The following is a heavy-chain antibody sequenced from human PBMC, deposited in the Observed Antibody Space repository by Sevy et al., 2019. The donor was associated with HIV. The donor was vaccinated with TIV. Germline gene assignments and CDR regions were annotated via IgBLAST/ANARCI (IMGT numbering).Heavy chain of an antibody. CDR2: ISPYTGDT. CDR1: GYTFRSYG. J-gene: IGHJ4*02. V-gene: IGHV1-18*01. Sequence: ASVKVSCRASGYTFRSYGISWVRQAPAQGLEWMGWISPYTGDTDFGRKVQGRVSMTSDTSTSTAYMELRSLRPDDTAVYYGARDKPQGVVVLPGALWGGVDYWGQGTLVTVSS. CDR3: ARDKPQGVVVLPGALWGGVDY. D-gene: IGHD2-2*01.